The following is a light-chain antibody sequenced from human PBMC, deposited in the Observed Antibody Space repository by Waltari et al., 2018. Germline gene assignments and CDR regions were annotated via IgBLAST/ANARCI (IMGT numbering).Light chain of an antibody. Sequence: QSALTQPASVSGSPGQSITISCTETSSDVGGYKYVSWYQQHPGKAPKRIIFYVSNRLSGFSHLFSGSSSGNTASLPVSGLQADDEADYYCSSYTTVSSVIFGGGTRLTVL. CDR2: YVS. CDR1: SSDVGGYKY. CDR3: SSYTTVSSVI. J-gene: IGLJ2*01. V-gene: IGLV2-14*03.